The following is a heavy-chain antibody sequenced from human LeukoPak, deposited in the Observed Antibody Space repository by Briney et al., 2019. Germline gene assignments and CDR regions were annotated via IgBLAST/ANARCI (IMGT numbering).Heavy chain of an antibody. V-gene: IGHV1-8*03. CDR2: INPNSGNT. CDR3: ARHGIAAAGGLDY. Sequence: ASVKVSCKASGYTFTGYYMHWVRQAPGQGLEWMGWINPNSGNTGYAQKFQGRVTITRNTSISTAYMELSSLRSEDTAVYYCARHGIAAAGGLDYWGQGTLVTVSS. J-gene: IGHJ4*02. CDR1: GYTFTGYY. D-gene: IGHD6-13*01.